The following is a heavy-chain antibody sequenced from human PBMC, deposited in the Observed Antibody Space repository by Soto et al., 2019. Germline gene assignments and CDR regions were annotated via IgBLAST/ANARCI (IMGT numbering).Heavy chain of an antibody. CDR1: GGTFSSYA. J-gene: IGHJ4*02. V-gene: IGHV1-69*10. D-gene: IGHD1-26*01. CDR2: IIPILGIA. CDR3: ARGHTVSVGATMGVYFDY. Sequence: ASVKVSCKASGGTFSSYAISWVRQAPGQGLEWMGGIIPILGIANYAQKFQGRVTITADKSTSTAYMELSSLRSEDTAVDYGARGHTVSVGATMGVYFDYWGQGTLVTVSS.